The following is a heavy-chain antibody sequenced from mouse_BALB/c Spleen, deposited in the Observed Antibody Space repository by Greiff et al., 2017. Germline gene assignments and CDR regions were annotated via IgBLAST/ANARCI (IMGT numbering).Heavy chain of an antibody. CDR1: GFNIKDYY. D-gene: IGHD2-14*01. Sequence: VQLKQSGAELVRPGALVKLSCKASGFNIKDYYMHWVKQRPEQGLEWIGWIDPENGNTIYDPKFQGKASITADTSSNTAYLQLSSLTSEDTAVYYCAYRYDWYFDVWGAGTTVTVSS. CDR2: IDPENGNT. V-gene: IGHV14-1*02. J-gene: IGHJ1*01. CDR3: AYRYDWYFDV.